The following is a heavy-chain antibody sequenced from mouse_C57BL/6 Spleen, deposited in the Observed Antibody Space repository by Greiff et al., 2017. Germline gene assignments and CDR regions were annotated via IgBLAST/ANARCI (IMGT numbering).Heavy chain of an antibody. CDR1: GYTFTTYP. CDR3: ARGRLALYAMDY. J-gene: IGHJ4*01. D-gene: IGHD6-1*01. V-gene: IGHV1-47*01. CDR2: FHPYNDDT. Sequence: QVQLQQSGAELVKPGASVKMSCKASGYTFTTYPIEWMKQNPGKSLEWIGNFHPYNDDTKYNEKFKGKATLTVEKASSTVYLELSRLTSDDSAVDYCARGRLALYAMDYWGQGTSVTVSS.